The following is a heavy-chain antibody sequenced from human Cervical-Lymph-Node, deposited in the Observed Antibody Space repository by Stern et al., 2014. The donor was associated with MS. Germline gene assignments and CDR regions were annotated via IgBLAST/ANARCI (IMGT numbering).Heavy chain of an antibody. CDR3: ARVRWELLYAFDI. J-gene: IGHJ3*02. Sequence: VQLVESGAEVKKPGASVKVSCKASGYTFTGYYMHWVRQAPGQGLEWMGWINPNSGGTNYAQKFQGWVTMTRDTSISTAYMELSRLRSDDTAVYYCARVRWELLYAFDIWGQGTIVTVSS. CDR1: GYTFTGYY. D-gene: IGHD1-26*01. CDR2: INPNSGGT. V-gene: IGHV1-2*04.